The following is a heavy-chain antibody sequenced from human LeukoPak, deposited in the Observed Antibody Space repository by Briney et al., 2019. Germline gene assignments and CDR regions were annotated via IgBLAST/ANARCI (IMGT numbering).Heavy chain of an antibody. D-gene: IGHD3-3*01. CDR2: NSGSDGST. Sequence: GGSLRLSCAASGFTFSTYALSWVRQAPGKGLEWVSDNSGSDGSTYYAAAVKGRFTISRDNSQNPVFLQMKSLRAEGQAIYYFAKMYYDFWSGYANWGQGTLVTVSS. CDR3: AKMYYDFWSGYAN. V-gene: IGHV3-23*01. CDR1: GFTFSTYA. J-gene: IGHJ4*02.